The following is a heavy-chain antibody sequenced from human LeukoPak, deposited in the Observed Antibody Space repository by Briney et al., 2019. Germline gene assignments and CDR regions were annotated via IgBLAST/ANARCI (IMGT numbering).Heavy chain of an antibody. CDR3: ARVRPDYGDYTYDY. D-gene: IGHD4-17*01. J-gene: IGHJ4*02. V-gene: IGHV4-59*01. CDR1: GGSISSYY. CDR2: IYYSGST. Sequence: SETLSLTCTVSGGSISSYYWSWIRQPPGKGLEWIGYIYYSGSTNYNPSLKSRVTISLDTSKNQFSLKLSSVTAADTAVYYCARVRPDYGDYTYDYWGQGTLVSVSS.